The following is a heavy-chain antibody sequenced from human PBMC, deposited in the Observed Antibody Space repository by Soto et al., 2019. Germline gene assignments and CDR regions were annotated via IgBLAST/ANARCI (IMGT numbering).Heavy chain of an antibody. Sequence: ASVKVSCKASGYTFTSYGISWVRQAPGQGLEWMGWISAYNGNTNYAQKLQGRVTMTTNTSTSTAYMELRSLRSDDTAVYYCARDPHKLGYCSSTSCRIPHDYWGQGTLVTVSS. J-gene: IGHJ4*02. CDR3: ARDPHKLGYCSSTSCRIPHDY. D-gene: IGHD2-2*01. CDR2: ISAYNGNT. V-gene: IGHV1-18*01. CDR1: GYTFTSYG.